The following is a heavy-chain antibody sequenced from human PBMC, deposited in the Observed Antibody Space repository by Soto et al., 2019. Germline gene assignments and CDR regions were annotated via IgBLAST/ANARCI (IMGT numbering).Heavy chain of an antibody. CDR2: VTSNGGST. J-gene: IGHJ4*02. V-gene: IGHV3-23*01. Sequence: GGSLRLSCPASGFPFSSYSMQWVRQAPGKGLEWVAAVTSNGGSTYYADSVKGRFTISRDNSKNTLYLQMNSLRAEGTAVYYCAKQQAVVVAATLDWWGQGTLVTVSS. CDR3: AKQQAVVVAATLDW. CDR1: GFPFSSYS. D-gene: IGHD2-15*01.